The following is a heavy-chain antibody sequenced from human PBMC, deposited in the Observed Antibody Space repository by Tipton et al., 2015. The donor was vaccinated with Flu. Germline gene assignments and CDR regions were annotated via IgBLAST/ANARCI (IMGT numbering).Heavy chain of an antibody. CDR2: ISWNSGRI. CDR3: AKSYYHGSGSYRDYWYFDL. CDR1: GFTFDDHA. Sequence: SLRLSCAASGFTFDDHAMHWVRQAPGKGLEWVSGISWNSGRIGYADSVKGRFTISRDIAKNSLYLQIQNLRPEDTAMYYCAKSYYHGSGSYRDYWYFDLWGRGTLVTVSS. J-gene: IGHJ2*01. D-gene: IGHD3-10*01. V-gene: IGHV3-9*01.